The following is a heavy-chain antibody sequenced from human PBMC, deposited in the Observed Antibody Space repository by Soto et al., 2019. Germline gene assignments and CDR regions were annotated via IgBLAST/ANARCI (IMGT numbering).Heavy chain of an antibody. CDR1: GYTFTSYY. J-gene: IGHJ6*01. D-gene: IGHD3-10*01. V-gene: IGHV1-2*02. CDR2: INPKFGDT. CDR3: ARNMDYYYGPGSGNGHGF. Sequence: QVHLGQSGAEMKEPGDSVRVSCEASGYTFTSYYIHWVRQAPGQGLEWMGWINPKFGDTTYAQDFQGSVSMTRDMSISTVYMELSRLTSAATAIYYCARNMDYYYGPGSGNGHGFWGQGTTVTVFS.